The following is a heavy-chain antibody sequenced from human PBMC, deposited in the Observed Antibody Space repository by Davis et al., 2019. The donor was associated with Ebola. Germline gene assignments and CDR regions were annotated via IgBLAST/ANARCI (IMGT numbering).Heavy chain of an antibody. J-gene: IGHJ3*02. CDR2: INPNDGRT. CDR1: GGTLNSYA. D-gene: IGHD5-12*01. CDR3: TTPGGQDSGYDVFDI. V-gene: IGHV1-46*03. Sequence: AASVKVSCKASGGTLNSYAITWVRQAPGQGLEWMGMINPNDGRTIYAQKFQGRVTVTRDTSTTTVYMDLSSLRSEDTALYYCTTPGGQDSGYDVFDIWGQGTMVTVSA.